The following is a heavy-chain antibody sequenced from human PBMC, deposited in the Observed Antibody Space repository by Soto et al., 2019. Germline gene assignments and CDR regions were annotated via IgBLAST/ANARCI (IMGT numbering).Heavy chain of an antibody. CDR3: ARDEPPVNYDFWSGYPPYYYYYGTDV. CDR1: GGTFSSYA. CDR2: IIPIFGTA. V-gene: IGHV1-69*01. D-gene: IGHD3-3*01. Sequence: QVQLVQSGAEVKKPGSSVKVSCKASGGTFSSYAISWVRQAPGQGLEWMGGIIPIFGTANYAQKFQGRVTITADESTSTAYMELSSLRSEDTAVYYCARDEPPVNYDFWSGYPPYYYYYGTDVWGQGTTVTVSS. J-gene: IGHJ6*02.